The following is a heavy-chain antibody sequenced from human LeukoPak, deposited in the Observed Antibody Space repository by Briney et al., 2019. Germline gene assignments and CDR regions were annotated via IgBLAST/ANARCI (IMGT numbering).Heavy chain of an antibody. D-gene: IGHD6-13*01. Sequence: SETLSLTCTVSGGSITSYYWSWIRQPPGKGLEWLGYIYYIGSTNYNPSLKSRVTISVDTSKNQFSLKLSSVTAADTAVYYCARQGSSFNTAPHYWGQGTLVTVSS. CDR3: ARQGSSFNTAPHY. CDR1: GGSITSYY. J-gene: IGHJ4*02. CDR2: IYYIGST. V-gene: IGHV4-59*08.